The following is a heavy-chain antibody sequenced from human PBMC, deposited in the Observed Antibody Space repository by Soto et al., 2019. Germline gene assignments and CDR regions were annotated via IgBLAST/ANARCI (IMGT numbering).Heavy chain of an antibody. CDR3: ARGRRFLEWLTMPDAFDI. CDR2: IYYSGST. V-gene: IGHV4-31*03. Sequence: QVQLQESGPGLVKPSQTLSLTCTVSGGSISSGGYYWSWIRQHPGKGLEWIGYIYYSGSTYYNPSLKSRVTISVDTSKNQFSLKLSSVTAADTAVYYCARGRRFLEWLTMPDAFDIWGQGTMVTVSS. CDR1: GGSISSGGYY. D-gene: IGHD3-3*01. J-gene: IGHJ3*02.